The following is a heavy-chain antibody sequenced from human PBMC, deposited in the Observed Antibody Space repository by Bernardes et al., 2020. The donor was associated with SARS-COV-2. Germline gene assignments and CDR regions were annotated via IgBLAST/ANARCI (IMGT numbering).Heavy chain of an antibody. V-gene: IGHV1-18*01. J-gene: IGHJ6*03. CDR2: ISAYNGNT. CDR1: GYTFTSYG. CDR3: ARGWGGRGIVVGYGRYYSYMDV. Sequence: ASVKVSCKASGYTFTSYGISWVRQAPGQGLEWMGWISAYNGNTNYAQKLQGRVTMTTDTSTSTAYMELRSLRSDDTAVYYCARGWGGRGIVVGYGRYYSYMDVGGKGTTVTVSS. D-gene: IGHD2-2*01.